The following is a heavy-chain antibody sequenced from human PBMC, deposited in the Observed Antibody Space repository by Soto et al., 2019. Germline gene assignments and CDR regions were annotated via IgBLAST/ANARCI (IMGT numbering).Heavy chain of an antibody. CDR2: IYHSGST. J-gene: IGHJ6*02. D-gene: IGHD5-18*01. CDR1: GGSISSSNW. Sequence: QVQLQGSGPGLVKPSGTLSVTCAVSGGSISSSNWWNWVRQPPGKGLEWFGEIYHSGSTNYNPSHRSRVAISLDTSKNQFSLRVKSVTAADTAEYYCARAWPSVDSYGSGVMDVWGQGTTVTVSS. CDR3: ARAWPSVDSYGSGVMDV. V-gene: IGHV4-4*02.